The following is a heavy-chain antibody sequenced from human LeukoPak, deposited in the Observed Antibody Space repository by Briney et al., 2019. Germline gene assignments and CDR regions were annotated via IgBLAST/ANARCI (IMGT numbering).Heavy chain of an antibody. CDR3: AKKSRVLWFGESYGMDV. CDR2: ISYDGSNK. D-gene: IGHD3-10*01. V-gene: IGHV3-30*18. Sequence: GGSLRLSCAASGFTFSSYGMHWVRQAPGKGLEWVAVISYDGSNKYYADSVKGRFTTSRDNSKNTLYLQMNSLRAEDTAVYYCAKKSRVLWFGESYGMDVWGQGTTVTVSS. CDR1: GFTFSSYG. J-gene: IGHJ6*02.